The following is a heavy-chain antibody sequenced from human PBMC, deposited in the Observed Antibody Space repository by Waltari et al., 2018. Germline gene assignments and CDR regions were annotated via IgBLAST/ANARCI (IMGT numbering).Heavy chain of an antibody. D-gene: IGHD7-27*01. CDR3: ARGGWGFYLDL. CDR1: GFSFGPDN. J-gene: IGHJ5*02. CDR2: ISSNGAYM. Sequence: EVQLVESGGGLFKPGGSLRLSCPASGFSFGPDNMNWFRQAPGKGLEWVSSISSNGAYMHYVDSVKGRFTISRDNDKTFLYLQMNDLRDEDTGVYYCARGGWGFYLDLWGQGELVTVSS. V-gene: IGHV3-21*02.